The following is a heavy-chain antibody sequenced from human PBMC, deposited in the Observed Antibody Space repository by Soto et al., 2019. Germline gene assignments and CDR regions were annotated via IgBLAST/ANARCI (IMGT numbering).Heavy chain of an antibody. J-gene: IGHJ4*02. V-gene: IGHV4-34*01. D-gene: IGHD5-12*01. CDR3: ARGGKDSGYFFDY. CDR1: GGSLSDSS. CDR2: INHGGIT. Sequence: QVQLQQWGAGLLKPSETLSLRCAVYGGSLSDSSWTWIRQPPGKGLEWIGEINHGGITKYNPSPKSRVTISVHTSRKQLSLALTSVTAADTAVYHCARGGKDSGYFFDYWGRGALVTVSS.